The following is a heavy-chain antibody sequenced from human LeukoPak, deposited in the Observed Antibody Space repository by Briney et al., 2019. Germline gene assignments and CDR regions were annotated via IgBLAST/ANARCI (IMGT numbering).Heavy chain of an antibody. CDR2: ISDYNGNA. V-gene: IGHV1-18*01. J-gene: IGHJ4*02. CDR1: GYTFTSYG. D-gene: IGHD6-19*01. Sequence: GASVKVSCKASGYTFTSYGINWVRQAPGQGLEWMGWISDYNGNANYAQKLQERVTMTTDTSTSTAYIELRSLRSDDTAIYYCARMMSIPVAGHRPLFDYWGQGTLVTVSS. CDR3: ARMMSIPVAGHRPLFDY.